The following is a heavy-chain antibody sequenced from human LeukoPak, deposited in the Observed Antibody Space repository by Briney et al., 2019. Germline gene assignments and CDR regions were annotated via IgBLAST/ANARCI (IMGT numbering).Heavy chain of an antibody. J-gene: IGHJ5*02. V-gene: IGHV1-46*01. D-gene: IGHD6-6*01. CDR1: GYTFTSYY. Sequence: GASVKVSCKASGYTFTSYYMHWVRQAPGQGLEWMGIINPSGGSTSYAQKFQGRVTMTRDTSTSTVYMELSSLRSEDTAVYYCARGYSSSSGREFWFDPWGQGTLVTVSS. CDR2: INPSGGST. CDR3: ARGYSSSSGREFWFDP.